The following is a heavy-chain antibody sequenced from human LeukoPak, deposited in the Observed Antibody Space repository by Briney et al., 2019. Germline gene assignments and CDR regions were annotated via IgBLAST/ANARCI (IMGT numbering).Heavy chain of an antibody. CDR2: THYSGDI. D-gene: IGHD1-14*01. CDR1: GASIDSYY. V-gene: IGHV4-59*08. CDR3: ARQPGGTAAFDI. Sequence: SETLSRTCTVSGASIDSYYWSWIRQPPGKGLEWIGYTHYSGDIKYNPSLKSRLTISVDTSKNEFSLVLTSVTAADTALYYCARQPGGTAAFDIWAQGTMVTVSA. J-gene: IGHJ3*02.